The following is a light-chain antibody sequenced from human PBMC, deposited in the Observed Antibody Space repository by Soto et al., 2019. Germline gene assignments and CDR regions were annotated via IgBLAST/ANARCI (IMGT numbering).Light chain of an antibody. J-gene: IGLJ1*01. Sequence: QSVLTQPASVSGSPGQSITISCTGTSSDVGSHNYVSWYQQHPGKAPKLIIFEVNSRPSGVSNRFSGSKSGSAASLTISGLQAEDEADYYCCSYAGSSTFYVFGTGTKVTVL. V-gene: IGLV2-23*02. CDR3: CSYAGSSTFYV. CDR1: SSDVGSHNY. CDR2: EVN.